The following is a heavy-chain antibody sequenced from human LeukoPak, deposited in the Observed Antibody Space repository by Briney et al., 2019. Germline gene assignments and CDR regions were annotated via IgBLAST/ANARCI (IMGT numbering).Heavy chain of an antibody. Sequence: GASVKVSCKASGYIFTSYAMHWVRQAPGHRLEWMGWINAGTGNTKYSQKSQGRVTITRDTSASTAYMELTSLRSEDTAVYYCASCYVPYYYYYGMDVWGQGTTVTVSS. J-gene: IGHJ6*02. CDR3: ASCYVPYYYYYGMDV. V-gene: IGHV1-3*01. D-gene: IGHD2-15*01. CDR1: GYIFTSYA. CDR2: INAGTGNT.